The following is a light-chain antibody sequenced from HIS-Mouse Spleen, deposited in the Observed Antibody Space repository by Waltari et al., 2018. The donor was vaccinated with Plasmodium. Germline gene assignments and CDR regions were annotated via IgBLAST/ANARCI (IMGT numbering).Light chain of an antibody. Sequence: QSALTQPRSVSGSPGPSVTISCTGTSSHVGGYNYVSWYQQHPVKAPKRMIYDVSKRPSGVPDRFSGSKSGNTASLTISGLQAEDEADYYCCSYAGSYTLVFGGGTKLTVL. J-gene: IGLJ2*01. CDR2: DVS. CDR3: CSYAGSYTLV. CDR1: SSHVGGYNY. V-gene: IGLV2-11*01.